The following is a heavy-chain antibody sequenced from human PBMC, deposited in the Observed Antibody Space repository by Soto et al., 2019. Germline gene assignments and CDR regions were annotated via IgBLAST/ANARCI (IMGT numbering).Heavy chain of an antibody. CDR2: MNPNSGDT. CDR3: ARGSQWFAVTTD. Sequence: QVQLVQSGAEVKKPGASVKVSCKASGYTFTSYDINWVRQATGQGLEWMGWMNPNSGDTGYAQMFQGRVTMTRNTSISTAYRELSSLRSEDTAVYYFARGSQWFAVTTDWGQGTLVSVSS. CDR1: GYTFTSYD. J-gene: IGHJ4*02. V-gene: IGHV1-8*01. D-gene: IGHD4-17*01.